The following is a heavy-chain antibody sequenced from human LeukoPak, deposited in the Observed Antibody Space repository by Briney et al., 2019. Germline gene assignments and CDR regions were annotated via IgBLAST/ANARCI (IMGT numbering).Heavy chain of an antibody. CDR3: AKEREQQGRDFDY. CDR2: IRYDGSNK. V-gene: IGHV3-30*02. CDR1: GFTFSSYG. D-gene: IGHD6-13*01. Sequence: GGSLRLSCAASGFTFSSYGMHWVRQAPGKGLEWVAFIRYDGSNKYYADSVKGRFTISRDNSNNTLYLQMNSLRAEDTAVYYCAKEREQQGRDFDYWGQGTLVTVSS. J-gene: IGHJ4*02.